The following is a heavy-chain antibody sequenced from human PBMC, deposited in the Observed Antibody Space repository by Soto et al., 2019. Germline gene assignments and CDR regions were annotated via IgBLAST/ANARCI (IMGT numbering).Heavy chain of an antibody. CDR1: GFTFSSSA. CDR2: VSANGQGI. CDR3: AKDRHYPWYYFHY. Sequence: GGSLRLSCAASGFTFSSSAISWVRQAPGKGLEWVSAVSANGQGIYYADSVRGRFTISRDNSKNTVFLHMDSLSAEDTAVYYCAKDRHYPWYYFHYWGQGTLVPVSS. V-gene: IGHV3-23*01. J-gene: IGHJ4*02. D-gene: IGHD2-8*02.